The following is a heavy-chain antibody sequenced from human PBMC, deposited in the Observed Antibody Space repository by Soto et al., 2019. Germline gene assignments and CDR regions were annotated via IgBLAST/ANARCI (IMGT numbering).Heavy chain of an antibody. CDR1: GGSIRFQIYY. Sequence: PSETLSLTCTVSGGSIRFQIYYWIWIRQTPGKVLEWVGSSYYSGTSYFNPALKGRVTISVDTSTNQFSLRLTSVTAADTAVYYCKRRYNWNDYYFDPWGQGTLVTVSS. D-gene: IGHD1-20*01. CDR3: KRRYNWNDYYFDP. CDR2: SYYSGTS. V-gene: IGHV4-39*01. J-gene: IGHJ5*02.